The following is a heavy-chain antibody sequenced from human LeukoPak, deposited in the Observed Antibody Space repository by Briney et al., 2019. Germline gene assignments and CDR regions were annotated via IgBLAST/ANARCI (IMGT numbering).Heavy chain of an antibody. CDR3: ARDRYYYGSGSYSSPNYYFDY. Sequence: GGSLRLSCAASGFTFSSYAMSWVRQAPGKGLEWVSAISGSGGSTYYADSVKGRFTISRDNAKNSLYLQMNSLRAEDTAVYYCARDRYYYGSGSYSSPNYYFDYWGQGTLVTVSS. CDR1: GFTFSSYA. J-gene: IGHJ4*02. V-gene: IGHV3-23*01. CDR2: ISGSGGST. D-gene: IGHD3-10*01.